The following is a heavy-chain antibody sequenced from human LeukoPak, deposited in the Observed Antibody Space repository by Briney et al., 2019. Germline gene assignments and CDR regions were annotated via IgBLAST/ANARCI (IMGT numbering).Heavy chain of an antibody. V-gene: IGHV4-59*08. D-gene: IGHD5-12*01. CDR1: GXSISSYY. Sequence: KASETLSLTCSVSGXSISSYYWSWIRQPPGKGLEWIGNIYYSGTTNYNPSLKSRVTISVDESKNHFSLNLSSVTAADTAVYYCARLLGESGAAGRFDPWGQGTLVTVSS. CDR2: IYYSGTT. CDR3: ARLLGESGAAGRFDP. J-gene: IGHJ5*02.